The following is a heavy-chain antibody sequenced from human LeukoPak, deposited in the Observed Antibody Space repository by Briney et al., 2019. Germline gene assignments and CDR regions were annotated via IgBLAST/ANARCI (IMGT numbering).Heavy chain of an antibody. CDR2: IYSGGST. CDR1: GFTVSSNY. J-gene: IGHJ6*03. CDR3: ARRTEIHYMDV. V-gene: IGHV3-53*01. Sequence: PGGSLRLSCAASGFTVSSNYMSWVRQALGKGLEWVSVIYSGGSTYYADSVKGRFTISRDNSKNTLYLQMNSLRAEDTAVYYCARRTEIHYMDVWGKGTTVTVSS. D-gene: IGHD5-24*01.